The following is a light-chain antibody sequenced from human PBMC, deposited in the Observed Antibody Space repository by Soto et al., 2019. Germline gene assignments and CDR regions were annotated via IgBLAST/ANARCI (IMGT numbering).Light chain of an antibody. CDR3: MQRTQLPLT. CDR2: EVS. V-gene: IGKV2D-29*01. Sequence: DIVRSQTPLSLSATPGQSASISCKSSQSLLHSDGKTYLFWYLQKPGQPPQLLLYEVSNRYSGVPDRVTGSGSGTDYTLKISRVEAEDAVLYYCMQRTQLPLTFGGGTKVEIK. CDR1: QSLLHSDGKTY. J-gene: IGKJ4*01.